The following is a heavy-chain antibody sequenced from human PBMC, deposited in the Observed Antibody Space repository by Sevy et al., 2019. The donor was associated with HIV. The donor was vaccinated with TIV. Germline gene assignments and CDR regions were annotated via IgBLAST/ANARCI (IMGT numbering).Heavy chain of an antibody. CDR3: AGEDCTKPRDY. CDR2: FSLGCGKI. J-gene: IGHJ4*02. CDR1: GFTLSTHS. D-gene: IGHD2-8*01. Sequence: GESLRLSCAASGFTLSTHSKSWIRQPPGKGLGWVSTFSLGCGKINYADSVKGRVTISRDESRNTFYLQMNSLRAEDTAMYYCAGEDCTKPRDYWGQGTVVTVSS. V-gene: IGHV3-21*04.